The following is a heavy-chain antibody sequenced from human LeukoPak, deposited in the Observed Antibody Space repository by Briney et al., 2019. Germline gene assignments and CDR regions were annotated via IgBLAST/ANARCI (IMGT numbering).Heavy chain of an antibody. CDR3: VKNGDRGAYCSGGSCYPYYYYYMDV. CDR2: ISFTGGTT. J-gene: IGHJ6*03. Sequence: GGSLRLSCAVSGFTFSDHYMDWVRQAPGKGLEWVSSISFTGGTTYYADSVKGRFTISRDNSKDTLYLQMNSVRAEDTAIYYCVKNGDRGAYCSGGSCYPYYYYYMDVWGKGTTVTISS. V-gene: IGHV3-23*01. D-gene: IGHD2-15*01. CDR1: GFTFSDHY.